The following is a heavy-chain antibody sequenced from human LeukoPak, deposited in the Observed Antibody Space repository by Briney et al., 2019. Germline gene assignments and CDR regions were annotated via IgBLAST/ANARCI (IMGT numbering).Heavy chain of an antibody. CDR2: VYSGGSI. Sequence: GGSLRLSCAASGFTVSSNYMSWVRQAPGKGLEWVSVVYSGGSIYYTDSVKGRFTISRDNSKNTLYLQMNSLRAEDTAMYYCVRSSIWYRVSDLWGQGTLVTVSS. V-gene: IGHV3-66*02. D-gene: IGHD6-13*01. CDR1: GFTVSSNY. J-gene: IGHJ4*02. CDR3: VRSSIWYRVSDL.